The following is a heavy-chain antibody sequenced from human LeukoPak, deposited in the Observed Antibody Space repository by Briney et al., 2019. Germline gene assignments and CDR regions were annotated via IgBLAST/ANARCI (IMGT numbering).Heavy chain of an antibody. V-gene: IGHV3-21*06. Sequence: GGSLRLSCAASGFTFSSYSMTWVRQAPGKGLEWLSSFTSRSRSIYYADSVKGRFTISRDNAKNLLYLQMNSLRAEDTAIYYCARENSGIAATDITDYWGQGTLVTVSS. D-gene: IGHD6-13*01. CDR2: FTSRSRSI. CDR3: ARENSGIAATDITDY. J-gene: IGHJ4*02. CDR1: GFTFSSYS.